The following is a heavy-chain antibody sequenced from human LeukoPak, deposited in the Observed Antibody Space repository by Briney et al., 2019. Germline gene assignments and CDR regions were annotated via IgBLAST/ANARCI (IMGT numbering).Heavy chain of an antibody. CDR3: ARDEWELLRAY. Sequence: GGSLRLSCAASGFTVSSNYMGWVRQAPGKGLEWLSIIYSGGSTYYADSVEGRFTISRDNSKNTLYLQMNSLRAEDTAVYYCARDEWELLRAYWGQGTLVTVSS. J-gene: IGHJ4*02. CDR1: GFTVSSNY. D-gene: IGHD1-26*01. CDR2: IYSGGST. V-gene: IGHV3-66*02.